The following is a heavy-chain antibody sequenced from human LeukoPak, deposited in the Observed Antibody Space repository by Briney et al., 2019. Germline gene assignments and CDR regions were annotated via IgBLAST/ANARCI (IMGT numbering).Heavy chain of an antibody. J-gene: IGHJ4*02. CDR3: ARDRRRLCTNGVCYSDVPLEY. CDR1: GHTFTSYY. V-gene: IGHV1-2*02. D-gene: IGHD2-8*01. CDR2: INTNSGGT. Sequence: WASVKLSCKASGHTFTSYYMHWVRQAPGQGLEWMGGINTNSGGTNYAQKVQGRVTMTSDTSISTAYMELSRLRSDDTAVYYCARDRRRLCTNGVCYSDVPLEYWGEGTLVSVSS.